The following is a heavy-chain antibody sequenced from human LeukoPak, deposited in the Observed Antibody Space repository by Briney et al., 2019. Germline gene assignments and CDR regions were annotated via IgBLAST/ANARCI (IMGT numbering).Heavy chain of an antibody. V-gene: IGHV3-48*03. CDR2: ISSSGSTI. CDR1: GFTFSSYE. Sequence: GGSLRLSCAASGFTFSSYEMNWVRQAPGKGLEWLSYISSSGSTIFYADSVKCRFTISRDNAKNSLYLQLNSLRAEDTAVYYCARDYRTDYWGQGTLVTVSS. D-gene: IGHD1-14*01. CDR3: ARDYRTDY. J-gene: IGHJ4*02.